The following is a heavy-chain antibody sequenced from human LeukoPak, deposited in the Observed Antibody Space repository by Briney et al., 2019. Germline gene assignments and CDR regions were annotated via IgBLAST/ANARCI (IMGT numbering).Heavy chain of an antibody. CDR2: ISDSGSII. CDR3: AKDARRTCGWYFFDY. Sequence: GGSLRLSCAASGFAFSSQAMGWVRQAPGKGLEWVSVISDSGSIIYYADSVKGRFTISRDNSKNTLFLQMSSLRADDTAVYYCAKDARRTCGWYFFDYWGQGTLVTVSS. J-gene: IGHJ4*02. CDR1: GFAFSSQA. V-gene: IGHV3-23*01. D-gene: IGHD6-19*01.